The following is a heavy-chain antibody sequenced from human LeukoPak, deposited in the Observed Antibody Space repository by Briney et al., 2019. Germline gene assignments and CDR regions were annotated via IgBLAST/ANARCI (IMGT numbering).Heavy chain of an antibody. V-gene: IGHV1-69*04. CDR3: ARGTLRFLEWLNRQHYYGMDV. CDR1: GYTFTSYD. J-gene: IGHJ6*02. D-gene: IGHD3-3*01. CDR2: IIPILGIA. Sequence: SVKVSCKASGYTFTSYDTNWVRQAPGQGLEWMGRIIPILGIANYAQKFQGRVTITADKSTSTAYMELSSLRSEDTAVYYCARGTLRFLEWLNRQHYYGMDVWGQGTTVTVSS.